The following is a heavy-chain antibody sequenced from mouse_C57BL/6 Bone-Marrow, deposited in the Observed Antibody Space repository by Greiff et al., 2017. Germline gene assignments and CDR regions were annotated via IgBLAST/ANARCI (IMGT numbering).Heavy chain of an antibody. J-gene: IGHJ2*01. V-gene: IGHV1-52*01. CDR1: GYTFTSYW. CDR3: VRRDYYGSSYYDY. D-gene: IGHD1-1*01. Sequence: QVQLKQPGAELVRPGSSVKLSCKASGYTFTSYWMHWVKQRPIQGLEWIGNIDPSDSETHYNQKFKDKATLTVDKSSSTAYMQLSSLTSGDSAVYYCVRRDYYGSSYYDYWGQGTTLTVSS. CDR2: IDPSDSET.